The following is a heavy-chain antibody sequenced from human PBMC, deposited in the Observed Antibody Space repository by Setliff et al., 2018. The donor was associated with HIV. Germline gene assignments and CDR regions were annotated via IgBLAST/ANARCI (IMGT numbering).Heavy chain of an antibody. CDR2: IKQDGSEK. J-gene: IGHJ4*02. CDR3: ARATSGELEN. Sequence: LTCTVFGFSISSGYFWGWVRQAPGKGLEWVANIKQDGSEKYYVDSLKGRFTISRDNAKNSVFLQMNSLRVEDTAVYYCARATSGELENWGQGTLVTVSS. D-gene: IGHD3-16*01. CDR1: GFSISSGY. V-gene: IGHV3-7*01.